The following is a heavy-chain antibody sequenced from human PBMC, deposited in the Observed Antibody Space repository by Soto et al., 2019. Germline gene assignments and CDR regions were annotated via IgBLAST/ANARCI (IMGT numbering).Heavy chain of an antibody. J-gene: IGHJ4*02. CDR2: FSSSGSTI. V-gene: IGHV3-11*01. Sequence: QGLAVVSYFSSSGSTIYYADSVKGRFTISRDNAKNSLYRQMNSLRAEDMAVFYCTKPFDRVRYSFDNWGQGTLGTVSS. D-gene: IGHD3-9*01. CDR3: TKPFDRVRYSFDN.